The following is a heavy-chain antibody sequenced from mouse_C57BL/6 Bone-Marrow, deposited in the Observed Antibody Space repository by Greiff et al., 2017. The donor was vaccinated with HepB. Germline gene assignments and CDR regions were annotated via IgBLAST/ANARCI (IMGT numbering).Heavy chain of an antibody. V-gene: IGHV10-1*01. J-gene: IGHJ3*01. CDR1: GFSFNTYA. Sequence: EVKLMESGGGLVQPKGSLKLSCAASGFSFNTYAMNWVRQAPGKGLEWVARIRSKSNNYATYYADSVKDRFTISRDDSESMLYLQMNHLKTEDTAMYYCVGQLRDEAYWGQGTLVTVSA. D-gene: IGHD3-2*02. CDR3: VGQLRDEAY. CDR2: IRSKSNNYAT.